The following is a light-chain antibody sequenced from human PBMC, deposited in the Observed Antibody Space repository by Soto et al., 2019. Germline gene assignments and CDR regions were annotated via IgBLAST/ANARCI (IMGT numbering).Light chain of an antibody. Sequence: EIVMTQSPATLSVSPGDRATLSCRASQSGSSIAWYQQKPGQPPRLLIYGASRRATNIPARFSGGGSDTEFTLTISTLQSEDFAVYYCQYYDNWRLSFGGGTTVEIK. V-gene: IGKV3-15*01. CDR2: GAS. CDR1: QSGSS. J-gene: IGKJ4*01. CDR3: QYYDNWRLS.